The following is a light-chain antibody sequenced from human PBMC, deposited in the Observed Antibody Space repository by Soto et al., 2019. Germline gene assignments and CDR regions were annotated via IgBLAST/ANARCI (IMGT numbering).Light chain of an antibody. J-gene: IGKJ4*01. Sequence: TLSLSPGERATLSCRASQSVRSYLAWYQQKPGQAPRLLIYDASNRATGIPARFSGSGSGTDFTLTISSLEPEDFAVYYCQQRSNGLTFGGGTKVDIK. V-gene: IGKV3-11*01. CDR1: QSVRSY. CDR2: DAS. CDR3: QQRSNGLT.